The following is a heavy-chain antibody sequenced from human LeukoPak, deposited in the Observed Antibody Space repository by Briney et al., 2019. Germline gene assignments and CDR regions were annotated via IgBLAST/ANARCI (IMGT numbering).Heavy chain of an antibody. CDR1: GFTSAGYA. CDR3: AREDPGPFDAFDT. Sequence: GGSLRLSCAASGFTSAGYAMSWVRHAPGKGLELVSGISDSGGTTYYADSVKGRFTISRDNSKNTLYLQMNSLRAEDTATYYCAREDPGPFDAFDTWGQGAKVTVSS. V-gene: IGHV3-23*01. J-gene: IGHJ3*02. CDR2: ISDSGGTT.